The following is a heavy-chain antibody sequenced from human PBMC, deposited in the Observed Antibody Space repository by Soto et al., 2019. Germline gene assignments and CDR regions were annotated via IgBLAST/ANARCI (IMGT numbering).Heavy chain of an antibody. CDR2: IYHSGST. Sequence: NPSETLSLTCAVSGYSISSGYYWGWIRQPPGKGLEWIGSIYHSGSTYYNPSLKSRVTISVDTSKNQFSLKLSSVTAADTAVYYCASAPMITFGGVIVSWGQGTLVTVSS. D-gene: IGHD3-16*02. CDR3: ASAPMITFGGVIVS. J-gene: IGHJ4*02. V-gene: IGHV4-38-2*01. CDR1: GYSISSGYY.